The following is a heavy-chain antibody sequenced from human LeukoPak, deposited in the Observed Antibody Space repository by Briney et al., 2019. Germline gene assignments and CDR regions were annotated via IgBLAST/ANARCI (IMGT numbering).Heavy chain of an antibody. D-gene: IGHD4-17*01. CDR3: AKDYGIIDY. CDR1: GFTFSTYW. Sequence: GGSLRLSCAASGFTFSTYWMSWVRQAPGKGLEWVAVIKQDGTEKYYVDSVKGRFTISRDNAKNSLYLQMNSLTAEDTAVYYCAKDYGIIDYWGQGTLVTVSS. V-gene: IGHV3-7*03. CDR2: IKQDGTEK. J-gene: IGHJ4*02.